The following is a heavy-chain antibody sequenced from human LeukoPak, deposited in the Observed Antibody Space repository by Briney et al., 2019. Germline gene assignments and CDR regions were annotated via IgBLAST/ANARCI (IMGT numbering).Heavy chain of an antibody. D-gene: IGHD3-3*01. V-gene: IGHV4-59*01. Sequence: KPSETLSLTCTVSGGSISSYCWSWIRQPPGKGLEWIGYIFYSGSTNYNPSLKSRVTISVDTSKNQFSLKLSSVTASYTAVYYCVRSDDFWSGYYGYWGQGTLVTVSS. CDR1: GGSISSYC. CDR3: VRSDDFWSGYYGY. J-gene: IGHJ4*02. CDR2: IFYSGST.